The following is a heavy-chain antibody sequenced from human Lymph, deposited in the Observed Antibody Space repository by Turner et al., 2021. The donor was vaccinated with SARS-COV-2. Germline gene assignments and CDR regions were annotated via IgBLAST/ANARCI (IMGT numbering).Heavy chain of an antibody. Sequence: LQLVQSGGGVVQPGRFISSSCAASGFTFSTYAIYWVLQAPGEGLGWGAVISYDRSNKYYADSVQGRITIARDNSKITLYLQMNSLGAEDAAVYYSARYASGGYFCYGMDVWGQGTTVTVSS. CDR3: ARYASGGYFCYGMDV. CDR1: GFTFSTYA. CDR2: ISYDRSNK. D-gene: IGHD2-8*01. J-gene: IGHJ6*02. V-gene: IGHV3-30*04.